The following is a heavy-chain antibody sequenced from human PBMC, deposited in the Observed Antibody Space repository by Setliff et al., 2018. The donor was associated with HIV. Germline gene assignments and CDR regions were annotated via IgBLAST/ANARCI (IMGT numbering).Heavy chain of an antibody. J-gene: IGHJ4*02. CDR3: ARGKGGLVGPAEFDY. D-gene: IGHD1-26*01. CDR2: INHTGNT. CDR1: GGSFSGYH. V-gene: IGHV4-34*01. Sequence: SETLSLTCAVYGGSFSGYHWNWIRQFPGKGLEWIGEINHTGNTQYNPSLKSRVTMSEETSKKQFSLKLKSVTAADTAIYFCARGKGGLVGPAEFDYWGPGTLVTVSS.